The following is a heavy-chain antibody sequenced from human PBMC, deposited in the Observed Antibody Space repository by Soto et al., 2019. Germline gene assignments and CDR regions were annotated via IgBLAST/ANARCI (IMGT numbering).Heavy chain of an antibody. J-gene: IGHJ5*02. D-gene: IGHD6-19*01. V-gene: IGHV2-5*01. CDR3: AKSGSSGWYGWFDP. CDR2: IYWNDDK. CDR1: GFSLRTSGVG. Sequence: GSGLTLVNPTQTLTLTCIFSGFSLRTSGVGVGWIRQPPGKALEWLGFIYWNDDKRYSPSLKSRLTITKDTSKNQVVLTMTNMDPVDTATYYCAKSGSSGWYGWFDPWGQGTLVTVSS.